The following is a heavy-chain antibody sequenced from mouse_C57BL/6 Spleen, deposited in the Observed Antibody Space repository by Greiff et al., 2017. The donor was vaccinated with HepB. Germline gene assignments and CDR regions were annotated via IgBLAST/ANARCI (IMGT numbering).Heavy chain of an antibody. CDR3: ARRITTVVESYWYFDV. D-gene: IGHD1-1*01. Sequence: EVQLVESGGDLVKPGGSLKLSCAASGFTFSSYGMSWVRQTPDKRLEWVATISSGGSYTYYPDSVKGRFTISRDNAKNTLYLQMSSLKSEDTAMYYWARRITTVVESYWYFDVWGTGTTVTVSS. CDR2: ISSGGSYT. V-gene: IGHV5-6*01. CDR1: GFTFSSYG. J-gene: IGHJ1*03.